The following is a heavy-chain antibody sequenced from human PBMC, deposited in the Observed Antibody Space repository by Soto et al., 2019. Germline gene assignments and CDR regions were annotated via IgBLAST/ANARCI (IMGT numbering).Heavy chain of an antibody. D-gene: IGHD3-3*01. CDR1: GYTFTSYD. CDR3: ARGDFWSGYPIRISYYYYGMDV. Sequence: ASVKVSCKASGYTFTSYDINWVRQATGQGLEWMGWMNPNSGNTGYAQKFQGRVTMTRNTSISTGYMELSSLRSEDTAVYSCARGDFWSGYPIRISYYYYGMDVWGQGTTVTVSS. CDR2: MNPNSGNT. V-gene: IGHV1-8*01. J-gene: IGHJ6*02.